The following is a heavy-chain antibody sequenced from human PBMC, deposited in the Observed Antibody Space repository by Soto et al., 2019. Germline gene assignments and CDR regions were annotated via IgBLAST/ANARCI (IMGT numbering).Heavy chain of an antibody. V-gene: IGHV4-30-4*01. J-gene: IGHJ4*02. CDR3: ASNSCGYIIYDS. Sequence: SETLSLTCTVSGGSISSGDYYWSWIRQSPGKGLEWIGYIYYSGNTYYNPSLKSRVTISVDTSKNQFSLKLNSVTAADTAVYYCASNSCGYIIYDSWGQGTLVTVSS. CDR2: IYYSGNT. D-gene: IGHD5-18*01. CDR1: GGSISSGDYY.